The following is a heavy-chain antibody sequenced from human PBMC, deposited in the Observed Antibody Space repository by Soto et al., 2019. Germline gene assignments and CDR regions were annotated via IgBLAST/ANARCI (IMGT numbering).Heavy chain of an antibody. V-gene: IGHV4-4*02. CDR1: GGSISSSNW. D-gene: IGHD3-10*01. Sequence: SETLSLTCAVSGGSISSSNWWTWVRQPPGKGLEWIGAIYHSGSTNYNPSLRSRVTISVDKSKNQFSLKLSSVTAADTAVYYCARVSYYGSGSYYNVLRRLYYYYGMDVWGQGTTVTVSS. CDR3: ARVSYYGSGSYYNVLRRLYYYYGMDV. CDR2: IYHSGST. J-gene: IGHJ6*02.